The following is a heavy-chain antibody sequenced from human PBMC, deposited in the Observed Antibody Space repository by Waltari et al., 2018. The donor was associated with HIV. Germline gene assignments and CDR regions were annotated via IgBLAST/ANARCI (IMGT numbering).Heavy chain of an antibody. CDR2: INWNGGST. D-gene: IGHD3-10*01. J-gene: IGHJ1*01. CDR3: ARDEGSGSYPLDEYFQH. CDR1: GFTFDDYG. Sequence: EVQLVESGGGVVRPGGSLRLSCAASGFTFDDYGMSWVRQAPGKGLEWVSGINWNGGSTGYGDSVKGRFTISRDNAKNSLYLQMNSLRAEDTALYYCARDEGSGSYPLDEYFQHWGQGTLVTVSS. V-gene: IGHV3-20*04.